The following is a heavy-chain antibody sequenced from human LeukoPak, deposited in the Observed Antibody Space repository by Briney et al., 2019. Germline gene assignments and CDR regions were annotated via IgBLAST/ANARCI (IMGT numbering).Heavy chain of an antibody. J-gene: IGHJ4*02. CDR3: ARLHSRYSFGLFDF. CDR1: EYRVTTYW. D-gene: IGHD5-18*01. Sequence: GESLKISCQVSEYRVTTYWIGWVRQMTVKCLECIGRIDPSDSYINYSPSFQGHVTISADKSISTAYLRWSSLKASDTAMYYCARLHSRYSFGLFDFWGQGTLVTVSS. V-gene: IGHV5-10-1*01. CDR2: IDPSDSYI.